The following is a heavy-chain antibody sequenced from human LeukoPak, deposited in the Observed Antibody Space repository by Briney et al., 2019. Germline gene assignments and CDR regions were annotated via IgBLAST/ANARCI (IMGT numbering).Heavy chain of an antibody. J-gene: IGHJ5*02. V-gene: IGHV4-59*12. CDR3: ARLKVLYGSGSGGYFDP. CDR1: GGSISSYY. CDR2: IYYSGST. D-gene: IGHD3-10*01. Sequence: SETLSLTCTVSGGSISSYYWSWIRQPPGKGLEWIGYIYYSGSTNYNPSLKSRVTISVDTSKNQFSLKLSSVTAADTAVYYCARLKVLYGSGSGGYFDPWGQGTLVTVSS.